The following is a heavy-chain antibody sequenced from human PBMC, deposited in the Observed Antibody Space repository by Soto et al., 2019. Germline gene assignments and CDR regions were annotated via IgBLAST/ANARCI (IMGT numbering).Heavy chain of an antibody. Sequence: PSETLSLTCAVYGGSFSGYYWTWIRQPPGKGLEWIGEINHSGSTNYSPSLKSRVTISVDTSKNQFSLKLTSVTAEDTAVYYCAKHDSSGTSWFDSWGQGTLVTVSS. CDR3: AKHDSSGTSWFDS. D-gene: IGHD6-19*01. J-gene: IGHJ5*01. V-gene: IGHV4-34*01. CDR2: INHSGST. CDR1: GGSFSGYY.